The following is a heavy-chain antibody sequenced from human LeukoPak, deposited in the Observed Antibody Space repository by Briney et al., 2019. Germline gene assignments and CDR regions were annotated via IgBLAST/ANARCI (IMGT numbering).Heavy chain of an antibody. Sequence: GGSLRLSCVVSGSTFNVAWVGWVRQAPGKGLMWVSLISTDGKSTRYAESVKGRFTISRDNAKNALYLQMDILRVEDTALYFCVRDYQFIQEVWGQGTTVTVSS. D-gene: IGHD2-2*01. CDR3: VRDYQFIQEV. V-gene: IGHV3-74*01. J-gene: IGHJ6*02. CDR2: ISTDGKST. CDR1: GSTFNVAW.